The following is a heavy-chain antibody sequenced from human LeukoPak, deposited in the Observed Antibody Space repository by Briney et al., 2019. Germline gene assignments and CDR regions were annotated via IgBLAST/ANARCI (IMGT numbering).Heavy chain of an antibody. CDR2: IIPIFGTA. CDR1: GGTFSSYA. D-gene: IGHD2-15*01. J-gene: IGHJ5*02. V-gene: IGHV1-69*01. CDR3: AGGYCSGGSCYGNWFDP. Sequence: GSSVKVSCKASGGTFSSYAISWVRQAPGQGLEWMGGIIPIFGTANYAQKFQGRVTITADESTSTAYMELSSLRSEDTAVYYCAGGYCSGGSCYGNWFDPWGQGTPVTVSS.